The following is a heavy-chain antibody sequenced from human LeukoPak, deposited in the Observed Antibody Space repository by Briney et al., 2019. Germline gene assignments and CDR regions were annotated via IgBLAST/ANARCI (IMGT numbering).Heavy chain of an antibody. V-gene: IGHV4-59*08. CDR2: IYNSGST. CDR3: AGHRRLADFDY. J-gene: IGHJ4*02. CDR1: GGSISSYY. D-gene: IGHD3-9*01. Sequence: SETLSLTCTVSGGSISSYYWSWLRQPPGKGLEWIGYIYNSGSTNNPSLKSRVTISEDTSKSQFSLKLSSVTAADTAVYYCAGHRRLADFDYWGQGTLVTVSS.